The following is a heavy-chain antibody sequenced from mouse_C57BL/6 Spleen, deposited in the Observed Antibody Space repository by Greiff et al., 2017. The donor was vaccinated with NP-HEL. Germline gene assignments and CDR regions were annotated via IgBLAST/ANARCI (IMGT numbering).Heavy chain of an antibody. CDR2: IYPGSGNT. CDR3: ARWGSSGSFAY. J-gene: IGHJ3*01. V-gene: IGHV1-76*01. CDR1: GYTFTDYY. D-gene: IGHD3-2*02. Sequence: VQLQQSGAELVRPGASVKLSCKASGYTFTDYYINWVKQRPGQGLEWIARIYPGSGNTYYNEKFKGKATLTAEKSSSTAYMQLSSLTSEVSAVYFCARWGSSGSFAYWGQGTLVTVSA.